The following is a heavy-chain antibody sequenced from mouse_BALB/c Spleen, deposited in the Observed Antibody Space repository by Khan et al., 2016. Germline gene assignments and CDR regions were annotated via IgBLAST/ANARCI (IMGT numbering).Heavy chain of an antibody. CDR3: AGGWFPY. CDR1: GYTFTDYT. Sequence: VQLQQSGPELVKPGTSVKISCKTSGYTFTDYTIHWVKQSHGKSLEWIGNFNPNSVGTNYNQKFKGKATLTVDKSSRTAYMQLRSLPSGDYAVYYWAGGWFPYWGQGTLVTVSA. CDR2: FNPNSVGT. V-gene: IGHV1-18*01. J-gene: IGHJ3*01.